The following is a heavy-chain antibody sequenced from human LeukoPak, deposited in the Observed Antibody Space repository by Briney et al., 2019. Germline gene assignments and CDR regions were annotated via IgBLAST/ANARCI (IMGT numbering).Heavy chain of an antibody. V-gene: IGHV1-18*01. Sequence: ASVKVSCKASGYTFTSYGISWVRQAPGQGLEWMGWISAYNGNTNYAQKLQGRVTMTTDTSTSTAYMELRSLSSDDTAVYYCARDGPFNYGDYEAWDAFDIWGQGTMVTVSS. CDR1: GYTFTSYG. CDR2: ISAYNGNT. CDR3: ARDGPFNYGDYEAWDAFDI. J-gene: IGHJ3*02. D-gene: IGHD4-17*01.